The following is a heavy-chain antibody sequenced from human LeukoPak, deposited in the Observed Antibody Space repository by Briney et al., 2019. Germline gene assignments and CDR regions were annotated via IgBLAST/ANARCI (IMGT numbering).Heavy chain of an antibody. D-gene: IGHD5-24*01. Sequence: GESLKISCKASGYNCTNYWIGWVRQVPGKGLEWMGIIYPGDSDTRYSPSFQGQVTISADKSISTAYLQWSSLKASDTAMYYCARQDGYKGAAFDIWGQGTMVTVSS. CDR3: ARQDGYKGAAFDI. CDR2: IYPGDSDT. V-gene: IGHV5-51*01. J-gene: IGHJ3*02. CDR1: GYNCTNYW.